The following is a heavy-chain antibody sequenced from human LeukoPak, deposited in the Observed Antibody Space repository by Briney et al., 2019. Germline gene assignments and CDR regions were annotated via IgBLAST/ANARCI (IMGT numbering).Heavy chain of an antibody. CDR3: VRDWEGFNFDI. CDR2: IYSDGST. V-gene: IGHV4-59*02. Sequence: SETLSLTCTVSGDSVSSYYWSWLRQPPGEGLEWIAYIYSDGSTNYNPSLKSRVTISVDTSKNQFSLKLSSVTAADTAVYYCVRDWEGFNFDIWGQGTMVTVSS. D-gene: IGHD1-26*01. CDR1: GDSVSSYY. J-gene: IGHJ3*02.